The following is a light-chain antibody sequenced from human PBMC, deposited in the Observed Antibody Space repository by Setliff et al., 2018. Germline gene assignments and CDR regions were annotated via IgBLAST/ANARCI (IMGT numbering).Light chain of an antibody. J-gene: IGLJ1*01. CDR1: SSGIGGYNY. CDR3: SSYAGSRNFYV. Sequence: QSVLAQPPSASGSPGQSVTISCTGTSSGIGGYNYVSWYQQHPGKAPKLMIYEVNKRPSGVPDRFSGSKSGNTASLTVSGLQAEDEADYYCSSYAGSRNFYVFGTGTKVTVL. V-gene: IGLV2-8*01. CDR2: EVN.